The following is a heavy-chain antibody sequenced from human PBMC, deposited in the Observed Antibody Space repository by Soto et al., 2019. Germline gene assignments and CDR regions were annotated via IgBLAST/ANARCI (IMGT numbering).Heavy chain of an antibody. CDR2: IFPGDSDT. V-gene: IGHV5-51*01. Sequence: GASLKISCKASGFRLNRYWIAWVRQMPGQGLEWMGAIFPGDSDTRYSPSFQGQVTISADRALSIAYIQWDILRASDSATYDCPRHGPPDSGSGSYSDMVGWGNGTTVTVYS. D-gene: IGHD2-21*01. CDR1: GFRLNRYW. CDR3: PRHGPPDSGSGSYSDMVG. J-gene: IGHJ6*04.